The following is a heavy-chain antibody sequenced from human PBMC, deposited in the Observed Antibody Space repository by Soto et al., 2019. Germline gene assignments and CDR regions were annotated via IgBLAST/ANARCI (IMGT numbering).Heavy chain of an antibody. Sequence: QVHLVESGGGVVQAGRSMRLSCTASELTLNSFAIHWVRQAPGKGLEWVSVISEDGGNKYFAESVRGRFLISRDNSKNTVYLQMNSLRLEDTAVYFCASRLTRTVSALGYWGQGTLVSVSS. D-gene: IGHD6-19*01. V-gene: IGHV3-30-3*01. CDR3: ASRLTRTVSALGY. J-gene: IGHJ4*02. CDR1: ELTLNSFA. CDR2: ISEDGGNK.